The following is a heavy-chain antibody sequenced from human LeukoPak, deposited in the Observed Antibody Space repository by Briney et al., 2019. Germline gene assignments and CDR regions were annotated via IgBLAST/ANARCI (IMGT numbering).Heavy chain of an antibody. CDR2: IYHTGNT. V-gene: IGHV4-4*02. D-gene: IGHD6-6*01. J-gene: IGHJ4*02. CDR1: GGSISSSNW. Sequence: PSETLSLTCAVSGGSISSSNWWSWVRPPPGKGLEWIGEIYHTGNTLSNPSLKSRVTMSLDKSKDQFSLKLASVNVADTAFYYCARGPSFPLYYFTSWGQGTLVTVSS. CDR3: ARGPSFPLYYFTS.